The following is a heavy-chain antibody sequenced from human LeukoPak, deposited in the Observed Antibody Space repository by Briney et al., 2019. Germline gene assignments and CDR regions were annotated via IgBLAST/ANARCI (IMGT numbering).Heavy chain of an antibody. CDR3: ARFTHYDYVWGSYRPSYYFDY. CDR2: IYYSGST. J-gene: IGHJ4*02. CDR1: GGSISSGSYY. Sequence: KPSETLSLTCTVSGGSISSGSYYWSWIRQPPGKGLEWIGYIYYSGSTNYNPSLKSRVTISVDTSKNQFSLKLSSVTAADTAVYYCARFTHYDYVWGSYRPSYYFDYWGQGTLVTVSS. D-gene: IGHD3-16*02. V-gene: IGHV4-61*01.